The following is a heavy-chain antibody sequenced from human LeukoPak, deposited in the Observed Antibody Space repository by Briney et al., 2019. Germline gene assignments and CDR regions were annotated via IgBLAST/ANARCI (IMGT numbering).Heavy chain of an antibody. Sequence: ASVKVSCKASGYTFTGYYMHWVRQAPGQGLEWMGWINPNSGGTKYAQKFQGRVTMTRDTSISTAYMDLSRLRSDDTAVYYCARALDTTMVTDYWGQGTLVTVSS. CDR3: ARALDTTMVTDY. V-gene: IGHV1-2*02. D-gene: IGHD5-18*01. J-gene: IGHJ4*02. CDR2: INPNSGGT. CDR1: GYTFTGYY.